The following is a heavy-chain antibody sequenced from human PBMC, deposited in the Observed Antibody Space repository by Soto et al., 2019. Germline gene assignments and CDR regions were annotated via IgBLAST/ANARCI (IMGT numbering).Heavy chain of an antibody. CDR2: VKAGGST. Sequence: QVQLQQWGAGLLKPSETLSLTCTVNGGSLTGNCWSWVRQHPGKGLEWIGEVKAGGSTNYSPSLRGRVSISADTSKNHCSLRLHSVTVADTAVYFCARGQEGIVATHWDQGALVTVSS. J-gene: IGHJ4*02. D-gene: IGHD5-12*01. CDR3: ARGQEGIVATH. V-gene: IGHV4-34*01. CDR1: GGSLTGNC.